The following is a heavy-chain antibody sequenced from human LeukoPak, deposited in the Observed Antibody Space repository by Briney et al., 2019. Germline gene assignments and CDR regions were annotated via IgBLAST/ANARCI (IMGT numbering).Heavy chain of an antibody. Sequence: SETLSLTCTVSGGSISSYYWSWIRQPAGKGLEWIGRIYTSGSTNYNPSLKSRVTISVDKPKNQFSLKLSSVTAADTAVYYCARAWGFGESLDYWGQGTLVTVSS. CDR2: IYTSGST. CDR3: ARAWGFGESLDY. V-gene: IGHV4-4*07. CDR1: GGSISSYY. J-gene: IGHJ4*02. D-gene: IGHD3-10*01.